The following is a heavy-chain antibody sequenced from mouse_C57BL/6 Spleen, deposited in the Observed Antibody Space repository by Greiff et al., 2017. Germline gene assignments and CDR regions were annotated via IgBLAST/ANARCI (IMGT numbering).Heavy chain of an antibody. Sequence: EVKLVESEGGLVQPGSSMKLSCTASGFTFSDYYMAWVRQVPEKGLEWVANINYDGSSTYYLDSLKSRFIISRDNAKNILYLQMSSLKSEDTATYYCARDRLPYYAMDYWGQGTSVTVSS. CDR2: INYDGSST. CDR3: ARDRLPYYAMDY. CDR1: GFTFSDYY. J-gene: IGHJ4*01. D-gene: IGHD1-2*01. V-gene: IGHV5-16*01.